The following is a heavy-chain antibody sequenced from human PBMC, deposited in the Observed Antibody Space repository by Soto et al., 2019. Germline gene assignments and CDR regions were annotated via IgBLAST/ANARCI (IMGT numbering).Heavy chain of an antibody. Sequence: QVQLQESGPGLVKPSETLSLTCTVSGGSISSYYWSWIRQPPGKGLEWIGYIYYSGSTNYNPSLKSRVTISVDTSKNQFSLKLSSVTAADPAVYYCARQHYYYYGMDVWGQGTTVTVSS. J-gene: IGHJ6*02. V-gene: IGHV4-59*08. CDR1: GGSISSYY. CDR2: IYYSGST. CDR3: ARQHYYYYGMDV.